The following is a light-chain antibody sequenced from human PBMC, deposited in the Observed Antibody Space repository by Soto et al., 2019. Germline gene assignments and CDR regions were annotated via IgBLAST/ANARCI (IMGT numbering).Light chain of an antibody. V-gene: IGLV2-23*01. Sequence: QSVLTQPASVSGSPGQSITISCTGAGSDVASYNLVSWYQQRPGKAPKLIIYAGTRRPSGVSNRFSGSQPGNTASLTIYRLQAEDEAEYYCCSYAGSYTGVIFGGGTKLTVL. CDR3: CSYAGSYTGVI. J-gene: IGLJ2*01. CDR1: GSDVASYNL. CDR2: AGT.